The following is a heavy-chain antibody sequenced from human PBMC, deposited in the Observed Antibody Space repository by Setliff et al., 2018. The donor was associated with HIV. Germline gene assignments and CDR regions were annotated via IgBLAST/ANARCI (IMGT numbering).Heavy chain of an antibody. CDR2: IYSSGST. CDR1: GGSISSYY. CDR3: ARATATKPFDI. D-gene: IGHD5-18*01. V-gene: IGHV4-4*09. J-gene: IGHJ3*02. Sequence: PSETLSLTCTVSGGSISSYYWSWIRQPPGKGLECMGYIYSSGSTNYNPSLQSRVTISVDTSKNQFSLKLSFVTAADTALYYCARATATKPFDIWGQGTVVTVSS.